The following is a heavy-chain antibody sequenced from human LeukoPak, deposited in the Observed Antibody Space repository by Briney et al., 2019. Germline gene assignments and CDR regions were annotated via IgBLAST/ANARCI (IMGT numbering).Heavy chain of an antibody. CDR2: IYHSGST. Sequence: SETLSLTCTVSGGSISSYYWSWIRQPPGKGLEWIGYIYHSGSTYYNPSLKSRVTISVDRSKNQFSLKLSSVTAADTAVYYCARSHCSSTSCYPRWFDPWGQGTLVTVSS. V-gene: IGHV4-59*12. CDR3: ARSHCSSTSCYPRWFDP. CDR1: GGSISSYY. D-gene: IGHD2-2*01. J-gene: IGHJ5*02.